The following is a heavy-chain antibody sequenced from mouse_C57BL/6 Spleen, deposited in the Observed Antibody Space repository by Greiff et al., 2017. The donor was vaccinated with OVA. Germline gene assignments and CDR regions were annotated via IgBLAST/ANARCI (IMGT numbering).Heavy chain of an antibody. CDR3: AREGNLLSYYYAMDY. J-gene: IGHJ4*01. CDR2: IYPGDGDT. D-gene: IGHD2-1*01. Sequence: QVQLKQSGAELVKPGASVKISCKASGYAFSSYWMNWVKQRPGKGLEWIGQIYPGDGDTNYNGKFKGKATLTADKSSSTAYMQLSSLTSEDSAVYFCAREGNLLSYYYAMDYWGQGTSVTVSS. CDR1: GYAFSSYW. V-gene: IGHV1-80*01.